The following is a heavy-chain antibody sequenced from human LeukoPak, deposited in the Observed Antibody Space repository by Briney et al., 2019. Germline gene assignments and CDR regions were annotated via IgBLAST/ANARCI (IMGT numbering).Heavy chain of an antibody. V-gene: IGHV3-30*18. CDR1: GFPFSTYD. CDR3: AKGLGTGSVLARPLHY. D-gene: IGHD3-10*01. J-gene: IGHJ4*02. CDR2: ISSDGYRT. Sequence: PGGSLRLSCAAPGFPFSTYDMHWVRQAPDKGLQWVAVISSDGYRTDYPDSVRGRFTISRDNFKNTVDLKMISVTAEDTAMYFCAKGLGTGSVLARPLHYWGQGTLVTVSS.